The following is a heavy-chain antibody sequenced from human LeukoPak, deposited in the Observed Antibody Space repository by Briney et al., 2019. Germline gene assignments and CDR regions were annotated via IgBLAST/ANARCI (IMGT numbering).Heavy chain of an antibody. CDR2: IIPIFGTA. CDR3: ARDGARGYSYGYYFDY. CDR1: GGTFSSYA. Sequence: ASVKVSCKASGGTFSSYAISWVRQAPGQGLEWMGGIIPIFGTANYAQKFQGRVTMTRDMSTSTVYMELSSLRSEDTAVYYCARDGARGYSYGYYFDYWGQGTLVTVSS. D-gene: IGHD5-18*01. J-gene: IGHJ4*02. V-gene: IGHV1-69*05.